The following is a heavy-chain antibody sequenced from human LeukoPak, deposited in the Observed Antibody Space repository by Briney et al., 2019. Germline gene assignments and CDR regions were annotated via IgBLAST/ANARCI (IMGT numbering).Heavy chain of an antibody. CDR2: MSGSGSRT. CDR1: GFNFSNYA. J-gene: IGHJ4*02. V-gene: IGHV3-23*01. D-gene: IGHD3-10*01. Sequence: PGGSLRLSCVVSGFNFSNYALSWVRQAPGKGLEWVSAMSGSGSRTYYADSVKGRFTNSRDNSKNTLYLQMNSLRAEDTAVYYCAKDVALASGSSWGWGNSGFDYWGQGALVTVSS. CDR3: AKDVALASGSSWGWGNSGFDY.